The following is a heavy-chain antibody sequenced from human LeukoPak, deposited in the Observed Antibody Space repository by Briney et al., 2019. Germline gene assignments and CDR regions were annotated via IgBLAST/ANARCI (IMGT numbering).Heavy chain of an antibody. Sequence: PGGSLRLSCAASGFTFDDYAMHWVRHAPGKGLEWVSGISWNSGSIGYADSVKGRFTISRDNAKNSLYLQMNSLRAEDTAVYYCARVAGWELLLKPYYFDYWGQGTLVTVSS. CDR3: ARVAGWELLLKPYYFDY. CDR1: GFTFDDYA. D-gene: IGHD1-26*01. J-gene: IGHJ4*02. V-gene: IGHV3-9*01. CDR2: ISWNSGSI.